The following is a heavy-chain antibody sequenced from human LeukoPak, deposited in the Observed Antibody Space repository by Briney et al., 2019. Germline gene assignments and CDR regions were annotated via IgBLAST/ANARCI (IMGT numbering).Heavy chain of an antibody. CDR2: IYYSGST. V-gene: IGHV4-39*02. Sequence: SETLSLTCTVSGGSISSSSYYWGWIRQPPEKGLEWIGSIYYSGSTYYNPSLKSRVTISLDASNKQFSLRLSSVTAADTAVYYCARGSHPVTGTLGGYFDPWGQGTLVTVSS. CDR3: ARGSHPVTGTLGGYFDP. J-gene: IGHJ4*02. D-gene: IGHD6-19*01. CDR1: GGSISSSSYY.